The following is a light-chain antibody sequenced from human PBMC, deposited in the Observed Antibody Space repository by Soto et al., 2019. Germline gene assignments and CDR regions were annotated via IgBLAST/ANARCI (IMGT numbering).Light chain of an antibody. J-gene: IGKJ1*01. V-gene: IGKV3-20*01. CDR3: HQYATSPRT. Sequence: PGESASLSPRASQSLRSGDLACDQQIPGLAPGLLIYGASSRATGIPDGFSGSGSGTDFNLTVNRLAPEDFAVYYCHQYATSPRTFGQGTKVDIK. CDR1: QSLRSGD. CDR2: GAS.